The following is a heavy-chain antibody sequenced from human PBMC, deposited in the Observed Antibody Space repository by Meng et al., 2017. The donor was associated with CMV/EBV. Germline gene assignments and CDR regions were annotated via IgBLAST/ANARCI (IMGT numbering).Heavy chain of an antibody. CDR3: ARDQIFRLVIIDY. CDR1: GGSIGSSTFY. J-gene: IGHJ4*02. D-gene: IGHD3/OR15-3a*01. V-gene: IGHV4-39*07. CDR2: IYYSETT. Sequence: SESLSLTCTVSGGSIGSSTFYWGRVRQPPGQGLEWIGSIYYSETTYYNPSLKSRVTISVDTSKNQFSLKLTSVTAADTAVYYCARDQIFRLVIIDYWGQGALVTVSS.